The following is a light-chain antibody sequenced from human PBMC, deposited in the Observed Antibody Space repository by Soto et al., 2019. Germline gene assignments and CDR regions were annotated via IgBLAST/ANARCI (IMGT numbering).Light chain of an antibody. J-gene: IGKJ4*01. V-gene: IGKV1-39*01. Sequence: DIQMTQSPSSLSASVGDRVTITCRASQSISSHLNWYQQKPGKAPKLLIYAASSLQSGVPSRFSGSGSGTDFTLTISSLQPEDVATYYCQQSYRTLTFGGGTKVEIK. CDR1: QSISSH. CDR2: AAS. CDR3: QQSYRTLT.